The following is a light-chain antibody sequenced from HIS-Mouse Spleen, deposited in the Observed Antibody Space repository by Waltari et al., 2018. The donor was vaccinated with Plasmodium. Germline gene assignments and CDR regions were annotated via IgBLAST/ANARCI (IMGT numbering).Light chain of an antibody. CDR3: SSYTSSSTHVV. J-gene: IGLJ2*01. CDR2: DVR. CDR1: SSDVGGYNY. V-gene: IGLV2-14*03. Sequence: QSALTQPASVSGSPGQSITISCTGTSSDVGGYNYVSWYQQHTGKAPKLMIYDVRNRPSGVSTRFSGSKSGNTASLTISGLQAEDEAYYYCSSYTSSSTHVVFGGGTKLTVL.